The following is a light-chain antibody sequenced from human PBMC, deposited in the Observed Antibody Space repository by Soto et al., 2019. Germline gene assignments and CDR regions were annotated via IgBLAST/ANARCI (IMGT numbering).Light chain of an antibody. Sequence: DIQMTQSPSTLSASVGDRVTITCRASQRISSWLAWYQQKPGKAPKVLIYDASSLESGVPSRFSGSGSGTEFTLTISSLQPDDSATYYCQQYGSYSSFTFGQGTKLEIK. CDR3: QQYGSYSSFT. CDR2: DAS. J-gene: IGKJ2*01. CDR1: QRISSW. V-gene: IGKV1-5*01.